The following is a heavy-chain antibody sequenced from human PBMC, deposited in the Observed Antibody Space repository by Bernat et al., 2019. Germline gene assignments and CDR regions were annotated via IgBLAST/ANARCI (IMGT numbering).Heavy chain of an antibody. D-gene: IGHD6-19*01. CDR3: ARVGGNNGWFDY. CDR2: IKQDGSEK. V-gene: IGHV3-7*03. Sequence: EVQLVESGGGLVQPGGSLRLSCAASGFTFSNYWLTWVRQAPGKGLEWVASIKQDGSEKHYVDSVKGRFTIARDNAKNSLYVQMYSLRAEDTAVYYWARVGGNNGWFDYWGQGTLVTVSS. CDR1: GFTFSNYW. J-gene: IGHJ4*02.